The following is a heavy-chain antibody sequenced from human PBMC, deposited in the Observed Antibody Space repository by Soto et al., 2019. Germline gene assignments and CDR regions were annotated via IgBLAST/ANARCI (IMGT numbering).Heavy chain of an antibody. CDR3: ARSVRGVIIYYDGMDV. CDR1: GFTFSSYG. D-gene: IGHD3-10*02. J-gene: IGHJ6*02. CDR2: IWYDGSNK. V-gene: IGHV3-33*01. Sequence: QVQLVESGGGVVQPGRSLRLSCAASGFTFSSYGMHWVRQAPGKGLEWVAVIWYDGSNKYYADSVKGRFTISRDNSKNTLHLQMNSLRAEDTAVYYCARSVRGVIIYYDGMDVWGQGTTVTVSS.